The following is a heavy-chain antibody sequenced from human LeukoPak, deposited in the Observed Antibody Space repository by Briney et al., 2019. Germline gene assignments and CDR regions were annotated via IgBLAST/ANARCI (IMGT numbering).Heavy chain of an antibody. CDR3: ARPVRVVQYWYFDL. CDR1: GGSISSNSYY. Sequence: SETLYLTCTVSGGSISSNSYYWGWIRQPPEKGLEWIGSIYYSGSTYYNPSLKSRVTISVDTSKNQFSLKLSSVTAADTAVYYCARPVRVVQYWYFDLWGRGTLVPVSS. CDR2: IYYSGST. V-gene: IGHV4-39*01. D-gene: IGHD2-15*01. J-gene: IGHJ2*01.